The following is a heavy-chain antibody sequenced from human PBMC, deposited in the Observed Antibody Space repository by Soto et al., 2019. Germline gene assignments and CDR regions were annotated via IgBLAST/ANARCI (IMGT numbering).Heavy chain of an antibody. D-gene: IGHD2-2*01. CDR3: AREVVPAAIAGSYSYGMDV. CDR1: GFTFSSYA. Sequence: GGSLRLSCAASGFTFSSYAMNWVRQAPGKGLEWVSAISGSGGSTYYADSVRGRFPISRDYSKNTLYLQMNSLRAEDTTVYYCAREVVPAAIAGSYSYGMDVWGQGTTVTVSS. V-gene: IGHV3-23*01. CDR2: ISGSGGST. J-gene: IGHJ6*02.